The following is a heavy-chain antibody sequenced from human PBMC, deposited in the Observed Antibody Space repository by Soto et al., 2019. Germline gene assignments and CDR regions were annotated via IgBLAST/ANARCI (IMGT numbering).Heavy chain of an antibody. CDR3: ARALEGSSGYYYYYYYMDV. CDR1: GFTVSSNY. Sequence: GGSLRLSCAASGFTVSSNYMSWVRQAPGKGLEWVSVIYSVGSTYYADSVKGRFTISRDNSKNTLYLQMNSLRAEDTAVYYCARALEGSSGYYYYYYYMDVWGKGTTVTVSS. V-gene: IGHV3-66*02. CDR2: IYSVGST. J-gene: IGHJ6*03. D-gene: IGHD3-22*01.